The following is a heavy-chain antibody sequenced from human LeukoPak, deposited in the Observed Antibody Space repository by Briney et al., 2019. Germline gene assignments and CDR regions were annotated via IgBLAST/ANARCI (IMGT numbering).Heavy chain of an antibody. D-gene: IGHD3-3*01. CDR1: GGSMSSSSYY. Sequence: SETLSLTCTVSGGSMSSSSYYWGWIRQPPGKGLEGIGSVFYSGSTYYNPSLKSRVTISVDTSKNQFSLKLSSVTAADTAVYYCARHTPFWSGYSYYFDYWGRGTLVTVSS. CDR3: ARHTPFWSGYSYYFDY. CDR2: VFYSGST. J-gene: IGHJ4*02. V-gene: IGHV4-39*01.